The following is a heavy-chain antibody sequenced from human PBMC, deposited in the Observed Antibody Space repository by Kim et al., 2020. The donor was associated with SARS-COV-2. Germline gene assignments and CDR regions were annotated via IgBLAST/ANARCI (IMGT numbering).Heavy chain of an antibody. CDR2: IYHSGST. D-gene: IGHD3-10*01. V-gene: IGHV4-38-2*02. J-gene: IGHJ5*02. CDR1: GYSISSTYY. Sequence: SETLSLTCTASGYSISSTYYWGWIRQPPGKGLEWIGSIYHSGSTYYNPSLKSRVTISVDTSKNQFSLKLSSVTAADTAVYYCARDPAAGYYGSGSYPSFDPWGQGTLVTVSS. CDR3: ARDPAAGYYGSGSYPSFDP.